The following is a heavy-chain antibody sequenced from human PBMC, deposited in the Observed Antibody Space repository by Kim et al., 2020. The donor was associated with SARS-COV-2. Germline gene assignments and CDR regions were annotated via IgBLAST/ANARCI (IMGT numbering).Heavy chain of an antibody. J-gene: IGHJ4*02. CDR2: ISGDGTDV. CDR3: SKGAHSGSPRPDF. V-gene: IGHV3-9*01. D-gene: IGHD3-10*01. Sequence: GGSLRLSCAASGFTFDQYAMHWVRLVPGKGLEWVAGISGDGTDVTYGDSVNGRFIISRDNAKNSLYLQVNSLTFEDTAYYYCSKGAHSGSPRPDFWGQGT. CDR1: GFTFDQYA.